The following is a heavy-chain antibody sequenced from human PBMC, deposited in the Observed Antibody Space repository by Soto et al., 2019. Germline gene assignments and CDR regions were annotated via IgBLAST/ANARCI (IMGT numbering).Heavy chain of an antibody. D-gene: IGHD3-10*01. V-gene: IGHV4-39*01. CDR2: IYYSGST. Sequence: SETLSLTCTVSGGSISSSSYYWGWIRQPPGKGLEWIGSIYYSGSTYYNPSLKSRVTISVDTSKNQFSLKLSSVTAADTAVYYCARHVPYGSGRREYYYYYYMDVWGKGTTVTVSS. CDR1: GGSISSSSYY. J-gene: IGHJ6*03. CDR3: ARHVPYGSGRREYYYYYYMDV.